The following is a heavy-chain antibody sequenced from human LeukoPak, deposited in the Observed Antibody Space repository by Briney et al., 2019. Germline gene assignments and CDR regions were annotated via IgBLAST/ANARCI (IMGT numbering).Heavy chain of an antibody. CDR2: IYYSGGT. Sequence: SETLSLTCTVSGGSISSYYWSWIRQPPGKALEWIGYIYYSGGTNYNPSLKSRVTVSVDTSNNQFSLKLSSVTAADTAVYYCARLRITMMVVVNWGQGTLVTVSS. J-gene: IGHJ4*02. CDR1: GGSISSYY. CDR3: ARLRITMMVVVN. D-gene: IGHD3-22*01. V-gene: IGHV4-59*08.